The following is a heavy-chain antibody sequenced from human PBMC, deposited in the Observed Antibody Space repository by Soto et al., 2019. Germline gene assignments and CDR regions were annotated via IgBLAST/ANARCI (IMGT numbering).Heavy chain of an antibody. V-gene: IGHV1-2*02. CDR3: ARGEYYDILTGYFLGFDP. J-gene: IGHJ5*02. Sequence: GASVKVSCKASGYTFTGYYMHWVRQAPGQGLEWMGWINPNSGGTNYAQKFQGRVTMTRDTSISTAYMELSRLRSDDTAVYYCARGEYYDILTGYFLGFDPWGQGTLVTVSS. CDR1: GYTFTGYY. D-gene: IGHD3-9*01. CDR2: INPNSGGT.